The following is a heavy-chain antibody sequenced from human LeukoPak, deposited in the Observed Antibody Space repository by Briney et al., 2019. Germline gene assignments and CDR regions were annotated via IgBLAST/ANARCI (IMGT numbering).Heavy chain of an antibody. J-gene: IGHJ6*02. CDR3: ARAEGYYYYGMDV. CDR1: GGSFSGYY. CDR2: INHSGST. Sequence: SETLSLTCAVYGGSFSGYYWSWIRQPPGKGLEWIGEINHSGSTNYNPSLKSRVTISVDTSKNQFSLKLSSVTAADTAVYYCARAEGYYYYGMDVWGQGPRSPSP. V-gene: IGHV4-34*01.